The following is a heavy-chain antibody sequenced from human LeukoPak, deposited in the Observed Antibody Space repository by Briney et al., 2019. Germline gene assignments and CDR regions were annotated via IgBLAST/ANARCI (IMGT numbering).Heavy chain of an antibody. V-gene: IGHV1-8*01. D-gene: IGHD6-6*01. CDR3: ARSQTTASRLIRRRGFDP. J-gene: IGHJ5*02. CDR2: MNPNSGNT. CDR1: GYTFTSYD. Sequence: ASVKVSCKASGYTFTSYDINWVRQATGQGREWMGWMNPNSGNTGYAQKYQGRVTMTRNTSKSTAYMELRSLKSEDTAVYYCARSQTTASRLIRRRGFDPWGQGTLVSVSS.